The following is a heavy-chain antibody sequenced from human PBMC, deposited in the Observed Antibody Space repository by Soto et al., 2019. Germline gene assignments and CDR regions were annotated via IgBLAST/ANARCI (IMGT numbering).Heavy chain of an antibody. CDR3: ARDGIPGYCTNGVCCELRFWLDP. CDR2: ISSSSSYI. J-gene: IGHJ5*02. V-gene: IGHV3-21*01. D-gene: IGHD2-8*01. Sequence: GGSLRLSCAASGFTFSIYNMNWVRQAPGKALEWVSSISSSSSYIYYADSVKGRFTISRDNAKNALYLQMNSLRAEDTAVYYCARDGIPGYCTNGVCCELRFWLDPWGQGTLVTV. CDR1: GFTFSIYN.